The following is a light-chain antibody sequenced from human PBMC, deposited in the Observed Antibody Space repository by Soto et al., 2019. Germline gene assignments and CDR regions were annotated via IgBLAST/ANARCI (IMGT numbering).Light chain of an antibody. Sequence: QSVLTQPPSVSGAPGQRLTISCTGSSSNIGAGYDVHWYQQFPGTAPKLLIFSDINRPSGVPARFSPSKSGTSASLAISGLQAEDEADYYCQSYDSSLSGYVFGTGTQLTVL. J-gene: IGLJ1*01. V-gene: IGLV1-40*01. CDR2: SDI. CDR1: SSNIGAGYD. CDR3: QSYDSSLSGYV.